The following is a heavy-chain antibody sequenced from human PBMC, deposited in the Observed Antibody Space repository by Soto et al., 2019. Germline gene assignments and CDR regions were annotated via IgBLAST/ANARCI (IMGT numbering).Heavy chain of an antibody. CDR2: ISGSGGST. D-gene: IGHD6-19*01. V-gene: IGHV3-23*01. Sequence: GVSLRLSCAASAFSFSSNAMSWVRQAPGKGVEWVPAISGSGGSTYYADSVKGRFTIPRDNSKNTLYLQMNSLRAEDTAVYYCAKGNSSGWYRPIDYWGQGTLVTVSS. CDR3: AKGNSSGWYRPIDY. CDR1: AFSFSSNA. J-gene: IGHJ4*02.